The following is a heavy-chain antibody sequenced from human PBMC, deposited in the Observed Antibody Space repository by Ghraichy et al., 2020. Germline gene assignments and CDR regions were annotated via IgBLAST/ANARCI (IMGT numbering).Heavy chain of an antibody. J-gene: IGHJ4*02. Sequence: SQTLSLTCAVYGGSFSGYYWSWIRQPPGKGLEWIGEINHSGSTNYNPSLKSRVTISVDTSKNQFSLKLSSVTAADTAVYYCAKVRGSGIGWGQGTLVTVSS. CDR3: AKVRGSGIG. CDR1: GGSFSGYY. D-gene: IGHD3-10*01. V-gene: IGHV4-34*01. CDR2: INHSGST.